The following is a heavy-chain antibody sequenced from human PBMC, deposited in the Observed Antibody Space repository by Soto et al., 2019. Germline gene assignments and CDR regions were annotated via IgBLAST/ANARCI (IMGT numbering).Heavy chain of an antibody. CDR1: GGSFSGYY. D-gene: IGHD3-9*01. CDR2: INHSGST. J-gene: IGHJ4*02. V-gene: IGHV4-34*01. Sequence: QVQLQQWGAGLLKPSETLSLTCAVYGGSFSGYYWRWIRQPPGKGLEWIGEINHSGSTNYNPSLKSRVTISVDTSKNQFSLKLSSVTAADTAVYYCARESKRNFDILTGYYCFDYWGQGTLVTVSS. CDR3: ARESKRNFDILTGYYCFDY.